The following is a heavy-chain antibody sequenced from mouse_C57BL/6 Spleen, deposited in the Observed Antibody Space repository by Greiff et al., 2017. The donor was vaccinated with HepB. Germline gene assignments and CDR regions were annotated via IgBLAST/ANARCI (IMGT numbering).Heavy chain of an antibody. CDR3: ARKVDDGYYDWYFDV. V-gene: IGHV5-17*01. CDR1: GFTFSDYG. CDR2: ISSGSSTI. D-gene: IGHD2-3*01. J-gene: IGHJ1*03. Sequence: EVMLVESGGGLVKPGGSLKLSCAASGFTFSDYGMHWVRQAPEKGLEWVAYISSGSSTIYYADTVKGRFTISRDNAKTTLFLQMTSLRSEDTAMYYCARKVDDGYYDWYFDVWGTGTTVTVSS.